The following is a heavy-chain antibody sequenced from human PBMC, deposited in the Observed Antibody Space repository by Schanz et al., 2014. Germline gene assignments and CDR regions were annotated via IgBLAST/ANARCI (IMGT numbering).Heavy chain of an antibody. V-gene: IGHV3-33*08. J-gene: IGHJ3*02. CDR2: INSDGTKR. CDR1: GFTLSSYG. D-gene: IGHD2-21*01. CDR3: AREGYSVVVISPTESFDI. Sequence: QVRLVESGGGVVQPGRSLRLSCAASGFTLSSYGMHWVRQAPGKGLEWVAFINSDGTKRFYADSVKSRFTISRDNSRNTLYLQMNSLRAEDTAVYYCAREGYSVVVISPTESFDIWGQGTMVTVSP.